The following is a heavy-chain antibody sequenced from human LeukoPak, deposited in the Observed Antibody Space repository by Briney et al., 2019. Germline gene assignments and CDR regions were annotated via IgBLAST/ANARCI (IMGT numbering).Heavy chain of an antibody. Sequence: GGSLRLSCAASGFTFSSYRMSWVRQAPGKGLEWVANIKQDGSEKYYVDSVKGRFTISRDNAKNSLYLQMNSLRAEDTAMYYCAKDVDTVMDWANDAFDVWGQGTMVIVSS. J-gene: IGHJ3*01. CDR2: IKQDGSEK. CDR1: GFTFSSYR. V-gene: IGHV3-7*01. CDR3: AKDVDTVMDWANDAFDV. D-gene: IGHD5-18*01.